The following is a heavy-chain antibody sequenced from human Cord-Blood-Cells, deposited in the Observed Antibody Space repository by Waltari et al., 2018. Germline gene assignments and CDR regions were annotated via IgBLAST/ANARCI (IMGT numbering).Heavy chain of an antibody. CDR2: IFSNDEK. CDR1: GFSLSNARMG. J-gene: IGHJ2*01. CDR3: ARIKAGDVRYWYFDL. D-gene: IGHD7-27*01. V-gene: IGHV2-26*01. Sequence: QVTLKESGPVLVKPTETLTLTCTVSGFSLSNARMGVSWIGQPPGKALEWLAHIFSNDEKSYSTSLKSRLTISKDTAKSQVVLTMTNMDPVDTATYYCARIKAGDVRYWYFDLWGRGTLVTVSS.